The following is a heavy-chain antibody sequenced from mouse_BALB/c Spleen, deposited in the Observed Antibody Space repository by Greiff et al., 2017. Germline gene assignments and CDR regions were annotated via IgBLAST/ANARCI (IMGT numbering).Heavy chain of an antibody. CDR2: INPDSSTI. CDR1: GFDFSRYW. CDR3: ARRWGGAMDY. V-gene: IGHV4-1*02. Sequence: EVKVIESGGGLVQPGGSLKLSCAASGFDFSRYWMSWVRQAPGKGLEWIGEINPDSSTINYTPSLKDKFIISRDNAKNTLYLQMSKVRSEDTALYYCARRWGGAMDYWGQGTSVTVSS. J-gene: IGHJ4*01. D-gene: IGHD1-1*02.